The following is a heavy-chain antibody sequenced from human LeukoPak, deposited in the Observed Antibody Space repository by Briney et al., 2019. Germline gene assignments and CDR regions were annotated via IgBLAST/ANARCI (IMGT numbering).Heavy chain of an antibody. CDR3: ARDTGKSGYPDY. CDR2: IYSGGII. V-gene: IGHV4-4*07. J-gene: IGHJ4*02. CDR1: GGSISSYY. Sequence: TSETLSLTCTVSGGSISSYYWSWIRQPAGKAPEWIGRIYSGGIINYNPSLKSRVTMSLDNSKNQLSLKLSYVTAADTAVYYCARDTGKSGYPDYWGQGTLVTVSS. D-gene: IGHD3-3*01.